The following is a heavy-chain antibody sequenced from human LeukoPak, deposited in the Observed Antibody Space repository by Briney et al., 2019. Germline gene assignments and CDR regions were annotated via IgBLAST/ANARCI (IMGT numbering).Heavy chain of an antibody. CDR3: ARGLSYYYGSGSYYNGGYYYYGMDV. Sequence: GASVKVSCKASGYTFTSYDINWVRQATGQGLEWMGWMNPNSGNTGYAQKFQGRVTMTRNTSISTAYMELSSLRSEDTAVYYCARGLSYYYGSGSYYNGGYYYYGMDVWGQGTTVTVSS. CDR1: GYTFTSYD. CDR2: MNPNSGNT. V-gene: IGHV1-8*01. D-gene: IGHD3-10*01. J-gene: IGHJ6*02.